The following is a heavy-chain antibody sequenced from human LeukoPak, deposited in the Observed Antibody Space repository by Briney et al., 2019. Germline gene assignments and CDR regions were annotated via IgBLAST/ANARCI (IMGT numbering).Heavy chain of an antibody. J-gene: IGHJ4*02. D-gene: IGHD3-10*01. CDR3: ARGPNAPMVRGVINLDY. CDR1: GYTFTGYY. V-gene: IGHV1-2*02. CDR2: INPNSGGT. Sequence: PEASVKVSCKASGYTFTGYYMHWVRQAPGQGLEWMGWINPNSGGTNYAQKFQGRVTMTRDTSISTAYMELSRLRSDDTAVYYCARGPNAPMVRGVINLDYWGQGTLVTVSS.